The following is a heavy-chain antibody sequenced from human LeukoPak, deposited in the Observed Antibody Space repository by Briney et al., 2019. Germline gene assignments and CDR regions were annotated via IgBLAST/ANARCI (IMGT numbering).Heavy chain of an antibody. CDR1: GGPISSSNW. CDR3: AINPGIAAAGTTDH. Sequence: SGTLSLTCAVSGGPISSSNWWSWVRQPPGKGLEWIGEIYHSGSTNYNPSLKSRVTISVDKSKNQFSLKLSSVTAADTAVYYCAINPGIAAAGTTDHWGQGILVTVSS. D-gene: IGHD6-13*01. CDR2: IYHSGST. V-gene: IGHV4-4*02. J-gene: IGHJ4*02.